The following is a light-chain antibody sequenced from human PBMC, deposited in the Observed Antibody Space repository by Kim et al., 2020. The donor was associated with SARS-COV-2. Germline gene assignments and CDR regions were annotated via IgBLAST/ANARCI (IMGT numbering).Light chain of an antibody. V-gene: IGKV3-20*01. J-gene: IGKJ1*01. CDR3: QQNGSSPWT. CDR2: GAS. CDR1: QSVSSNY. Sequence: EIVLTQSPGTLSLSPGERATLSCRASQSVSSNYLAWYQQKPRQAPRLLIYGASSRATVSPDRFSGGGSGGDFTLTSSRVEPEDVVEYYCQQNGSSPWTFGQGTKVEIK.